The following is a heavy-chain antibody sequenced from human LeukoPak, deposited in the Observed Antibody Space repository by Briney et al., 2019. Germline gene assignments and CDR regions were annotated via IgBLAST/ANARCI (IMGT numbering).Heavy chain of an antibody. V-gene: IGHV4-4*07. CDR2: VVTTGIT. CDR3: ARDHNEYDFWSGSYLGYFDF. J-gene: IGHJ4*02. D-gene: IGHD3-3*01. CDR1: GGSISSYY. Sequence: SETLSLSCTVAGGSISSYYWGWIRQPVRKLLAFIRRVVTTGITNSNPSLKSRLTMSVDMSANQFSLRLTSVTAADTAVYYCARDHNEYDFWSGSYLGYFDFWGQGALVIVSP.